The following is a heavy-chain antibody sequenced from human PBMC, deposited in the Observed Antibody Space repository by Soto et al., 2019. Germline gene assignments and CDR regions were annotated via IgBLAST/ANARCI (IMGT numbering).Heavy chain of an antibody. V-gene: IGHV1-18*01. CDR2: ISAYNGNT. CDR1: GYTFTSYG. Sequence: QVQLVQSGAEVKKPGASVKVSCKASGYTFTSYGISWVLQAPGQGLEWMGWISAYNGNTNYAQKLQGRVTMTTDTSTSTAYKELRSVRSGDTAVYYCALVKYSPPYYYSYGMDVWGQGTTVNVSS. D-gene: IGHD5-18*01. CDR3: ALVKYSPPYYYSYGMDV. J-gene: IGHJ6*02.